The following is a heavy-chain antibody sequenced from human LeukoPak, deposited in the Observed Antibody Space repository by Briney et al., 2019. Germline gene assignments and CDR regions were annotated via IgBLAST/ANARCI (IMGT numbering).Heavy chain of an antibody. CDR2: IYHSGST. J-gene: IGHJ3*02. Sequence: MTSETLSLTCAVSGGSISSGGYSWSWIRQPPGKGLEWIGYIYHSGSTYYNPSLKSRVTISVGRSKNQFSLKLSSVTAADTAVYYCARDRVYSGSYYGGRDHDAFDIWGQGTMVTVSS. CDR3: ARDRVYSGSYYGGRDHDAFDI. CDR1: GGSISSGGYS. V-gene: IGHV4-30-2*01. D-gene: IGHD1-26*01.